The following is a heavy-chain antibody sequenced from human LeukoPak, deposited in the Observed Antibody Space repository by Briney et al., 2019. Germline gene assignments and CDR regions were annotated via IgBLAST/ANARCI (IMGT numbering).Heavy chain of an antibody. J-gene: IGHJ4*02. V-gene: IGHV3-30*18. Sequence: GGSLRLSCAAPGFTFSSYGMHWVRQAPGKGLERVAVISYDGSNKYYADSVKGRFTISRDNSKNTLYLQMNSLRAEDTAVYYCAKGGSPGGPVDYWGQGTLVTVSS. D-gene: IGHD1-26*01. CDR1: GFTFSSYG. CDR2: ISYDGSNK. CDR3: AKGGSPGGPVDY.